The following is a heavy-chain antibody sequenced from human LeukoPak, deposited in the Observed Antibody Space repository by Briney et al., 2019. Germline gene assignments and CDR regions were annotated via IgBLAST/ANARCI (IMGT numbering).Heavy chain of an antibody. J-gene: IGHJ3*02. CDR2: ISYDGSNK. CDR1: GFTFSSYA. CDR3: ARIAPYYYESSGYYYGAFDI. V-gene: IGHV3-30-3*01. D-gene: IGHD3-22*01. Sequence: PGRSLRLSCAASGFTFSSYAMHWVRQAPGKGLEWVAVISYDGSNKYYADSVKGRFTISRDNSKNTLYLQMNSLRAEDTAVYYCARIAPYYYESSGYYYGAFDIWGQGTMVTVSS.